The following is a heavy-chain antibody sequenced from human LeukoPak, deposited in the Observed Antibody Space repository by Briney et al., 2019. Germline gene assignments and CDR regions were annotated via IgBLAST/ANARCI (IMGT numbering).Heavy chain of an antibody. CDR3: VSQAAGSMSQN. D-gene: IGHD2-15*01. V-gene: IGHV4-59*01. CDR1: GDSMTSYY. CDR2: IYNSGGT. Sequence: PSETLSLTCTVSGDSMTSYYWNWIRQPPGKGLEWIGFIYNSGGTSYNPSLKSRITISIDTSKNQFSLKLYSVTAADAAVYYCVSQAAGSMSQNWGQGTLVTVSS. J-gene: IGHJ4*02.